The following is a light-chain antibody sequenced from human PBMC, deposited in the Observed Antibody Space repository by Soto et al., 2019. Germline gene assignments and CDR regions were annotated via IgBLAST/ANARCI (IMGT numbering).Light chain of an antibody. Sequence: DVVMTQTPLSLSVAPGQPASISCKSSQSLLHITGETFLFWYLQKPGQSPQLLIYEVSTRVSGVPDRFSGSGSGTDFTLAISRVETDDVGIYYCIQSTQLPPTFGQGTRLGIE. CDR2: EVS. V-gene: IGKV2D-29*02. CDR3: IQSTQLPPT. CDR1: QSLLHITGETF. J-gene: IGKJ5*01.